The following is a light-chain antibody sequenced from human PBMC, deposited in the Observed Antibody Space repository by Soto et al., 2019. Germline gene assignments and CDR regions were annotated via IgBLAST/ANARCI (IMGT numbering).Light chain of an antibody. Sequence: EIVMTQSPATLSVSPGERATLSCRASQSVSSNLAWYQQKPGQAPRLLIYGASTRATCIPARFSGSGSGTEFTLTISSLQSEDFAVYYCQQYNNWPPKAYTFGQGTKLEIK. CDR3: QQYNNWPPKAYT. J-gene: IGKJ2*01. CDR2: GAS. V-gene: IGKV3-15*01. CDR1: QSVSSN.